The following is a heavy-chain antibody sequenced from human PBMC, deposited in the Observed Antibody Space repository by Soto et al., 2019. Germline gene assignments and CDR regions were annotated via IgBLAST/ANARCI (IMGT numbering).Heavy chain of an antibody. V-gene: IGHV3-30-3*01. D-gene: IGHD7-27*01. CDR3: ARDPKTSGGQHWAFNYFDS. J-gene: IGHJ4*02. CDR1: GFSFSISP. Sequence: GGALRISCAASGFSFSISPMHWVRQAPGKGPEWVALISYDGTNKFYADSVKGRFTISRDNSKSTLYLQVDSLRPEDAAVYYCARDPKTSGGQHWAFNYFDSWGQGTLVTVSS. CDR2: ISYDGTNK.